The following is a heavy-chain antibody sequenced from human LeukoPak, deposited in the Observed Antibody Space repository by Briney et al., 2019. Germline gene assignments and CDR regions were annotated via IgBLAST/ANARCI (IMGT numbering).Heavy chain of an antibody. D-gene: IGHD4-11*01. J-gene: IGHJ4*02. CDR3: ARDTRLQFDY. CDR1: GGSISSYY. V-gene: IGHV4-59*01. Sequence: SETLSLTCTVSGGSISSYYWSWIRQPPGKGLEWIGYIYYSGSTNYNPSLKSRVTISVDTSKNQFSLKLSSVTAADTAVYYCARDTRLQFDYWGQGTLVTVSS. CDR2: IYYSGST.